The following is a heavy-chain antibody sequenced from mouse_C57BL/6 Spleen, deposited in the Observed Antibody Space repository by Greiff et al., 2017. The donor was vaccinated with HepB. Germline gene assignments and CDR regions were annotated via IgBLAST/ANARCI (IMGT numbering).Heavy chain of an antibody. CDR1: GYTFTSYW. CDR2: IDPSDSYT. V-gene: IGHV1-50*01. D-gene: IGHD3-2*02. CDR3: ARIGTAQVSYAMDY. Sequence: QVQLQQPGAELVKPGASVKLSCKASGYTFTSYWMQWVKQRPGQGLEWIGEIDPSDSYTNYNQKFKGKATLTVDTSSSTAYMQLSSLTSEDSAVYYCARIGTAQVSYAMDYWGQGTSVTVSS. J-gene: IGHJ4*01.